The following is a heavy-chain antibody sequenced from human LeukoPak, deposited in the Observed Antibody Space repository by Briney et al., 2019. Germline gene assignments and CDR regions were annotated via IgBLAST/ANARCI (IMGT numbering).Heavy chain of an antibody. CDR1: GYSFTSYW. CDR3: ARPLLGCSGGSCYSGAFDI. J-gene: IGHJ3*02. Sequence: GESLKISCKGSGYSFTSYWIGWVRQMPGKGLEWMGIIYPGDSDTRYSPSFQGQVTISADKSISTAYLQWSSLKASDTAMYYCARPLLGCSGGSCYSGAFDIWGQGTMVTVSS. CDR2: IYPGDSDT. D-gene: IGHD2-15*01. V-gene: IGHV5-51*01.